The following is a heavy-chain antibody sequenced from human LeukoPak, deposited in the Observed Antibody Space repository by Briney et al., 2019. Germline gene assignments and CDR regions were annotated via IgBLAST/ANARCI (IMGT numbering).Heavy chain of an antibody. CDR1: GFTFSSHW. V-gene: IGHV3-74*01. D-gene: IGHD4/OR15-4a*01. J-gene: IGHJ4*02. Sequence: QAGGSLRLSCAASGFTFSSHWMHWVRQAPGKGLVCVARIKSDGTYSDYGGAVRGRFTISRDNAKDTLYLQMNSLRAEDTAIYYCVRDDDYYSVDYWGQGTLVTVSS. CDR3: VRDDDYYSVDY. CDR2: IKSDGTYS.